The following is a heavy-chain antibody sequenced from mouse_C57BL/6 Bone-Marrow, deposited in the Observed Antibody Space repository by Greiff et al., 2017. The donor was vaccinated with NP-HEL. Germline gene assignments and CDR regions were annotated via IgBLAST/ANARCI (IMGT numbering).Heavy chain of an antibody. CDR1: GFNIKDYY. D-gene: IGHD1-1*01. CDR2: IDPEDGET. CDR3: AKFRYYYGSRRGNFDV. J-gene: IGHJ1*03. Sequence: EVQLQESGAELVKPGASVKLSCTASGFNIKDYYMHWVKQRTEQGLEWIGRIDPEDGETKYAPKFPGKATITADTSSNTAYLQLSSLTSEDTAVYYCAKFRYYYGSRRGNFDVWGTGTTVTVSS. V-gene: IGHV14-2*01.